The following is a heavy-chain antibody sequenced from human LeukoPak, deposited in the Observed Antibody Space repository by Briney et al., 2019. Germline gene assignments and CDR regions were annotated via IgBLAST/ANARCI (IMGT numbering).Heavy chain of an antibody. Sequence: GGSLRLSCAASGFIVSSKYMSWVRQAPGKGLEWVSVIYSGGDTYYADSVKGRFTISRDNSKNTLYLQMNRLRNDDTAVYYCGGLKSSGYLIEYWGQGTLVTVSS. D-gene: IGHD3-22*01. CDR2: IYSGGDT. V-gene: IGHV3-53*01. CDR3: GGLKSSGYLIEY. CDR1: GFIVSSKY. J-gene: IGHJ4*02.